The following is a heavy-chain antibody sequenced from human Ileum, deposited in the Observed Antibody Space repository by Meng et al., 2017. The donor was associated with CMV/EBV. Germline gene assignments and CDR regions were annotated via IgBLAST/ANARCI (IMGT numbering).Heavy chain of an antibody. V-gene: IGHV3-21*01. Sequence: SYSMNWVRQAPGKGLEWVSSISSSSSYIYYADSVKGRFTIPRDNAKNSLYLQMNSLRAEDTAVYYCARDPRYYYDSSGYYPTNWFDPWGQGTLVTVSS. CDR3: ARDPRYYYDSSGYYPTNWFDP. CDR2: ISSSSSYI. D-gene: IGHD3-22*01. CDR1: SYS. J-gene: IGHJ5*02.